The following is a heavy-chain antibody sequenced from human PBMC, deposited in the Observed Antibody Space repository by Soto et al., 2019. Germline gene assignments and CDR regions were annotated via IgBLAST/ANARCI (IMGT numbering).Heavy chain of an antibody. J-gene: IGHJ5*02. CDR3: ARSVQVRGGLITSGLAWFDP. Sequence: QVQVQESGPGLVKPSQTLSLTCTVSGDSISSGGYYWSWIRQHPGKGPEWMGYIYHSGSTIYRPSLKSRVSISRDTSKNQFSLKLTSVTAADTAIYYCARSVQVRGGLITSGLAWFDPWGQGILVTVSS. V-gene: IGHV4-31*02. CDR1: GDSISSGGYY. CDR2: IYHSGST. D-gene: IGHD3-10*01.